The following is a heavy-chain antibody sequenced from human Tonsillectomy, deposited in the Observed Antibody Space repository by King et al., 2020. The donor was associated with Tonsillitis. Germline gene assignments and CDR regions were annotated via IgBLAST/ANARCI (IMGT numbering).Heavy chain of an antibody. D-gene: IGHD3-3*01. Sequence: EVQLVESGGGLVQPGGSLRLSCAASGFTFSNYAMSWVRQAPGKGLEWVSAISGSGGSTYYADSVKGRFTISRDNSKHTLYLQMNSLRAEDTAVYYCAKDSENDFWSGYFVDYWGQGTLVTVSS. V-gene: IGHV3-23*04. CDR2: ISGSGGST. J-gene: IGHJ4*02. CDR3: AKDSENDFWSGYFVDY. CDR1: GFTFSNYA.